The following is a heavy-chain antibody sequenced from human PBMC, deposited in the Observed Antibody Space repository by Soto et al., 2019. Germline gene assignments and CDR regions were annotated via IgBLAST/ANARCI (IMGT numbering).Heavy chain of an antibody. D-gene: IGHD5-12*01. CDR3: ARSDRVVPRDGFDI. V-gene: IGHV3-23*01. J-gene: IGHJ3*02. Sequence: GGSLRLSCVASGFTFSTYAMSWVRQAPGKGLEWVAGIAASDGATYYADSVKGRFTISRDNSKNTLYLQMNSPRAEDTAVYYCARSDRVVPRDGFDIWGQGTLVTVSS. CDR2: IAASDGAT. CDR1: GFTFSTYA.